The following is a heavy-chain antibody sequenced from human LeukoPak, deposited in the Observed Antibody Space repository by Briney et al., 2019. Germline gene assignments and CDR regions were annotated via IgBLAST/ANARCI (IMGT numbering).Heavy chain of an antibody. CDR2: ISGSGGGT. V-gene: IGHV3-23*01. Sequence: PGGSLRLSCAASGFTFSSYAMSWVRQAPGKGLEWVSAISGSGGGTYYADFVKGRFTISRDNSKHTLYLQMNSLRAEDTAVYYCAKGYDILTGLIDYWGQGTLVTVSS. D-gene: IGHD3-9*01. CDR3: AKGYDILTGLIDY. J-gene: IGHJ4*02. CDR1: GFTFSSYA.